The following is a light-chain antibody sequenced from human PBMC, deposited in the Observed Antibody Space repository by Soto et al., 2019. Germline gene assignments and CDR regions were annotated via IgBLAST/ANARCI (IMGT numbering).Light chain of an antibody. V-gene: IGKV3-20*01. CDR3: QQYDESFRT. Sequence: EIVLTQSPGTLSLSPGERATLSCRASQSVNSNYLAWCQQKPGQSPRVLMYGTSNRATGIPDRFSGSGSGIDFTLTISRLEPEDFAVYYCQQYDESFRTYGQGTKVEIK. CDR1: QSVNSNY. CDR2: GTS. J-gene: IGKJ1*01.